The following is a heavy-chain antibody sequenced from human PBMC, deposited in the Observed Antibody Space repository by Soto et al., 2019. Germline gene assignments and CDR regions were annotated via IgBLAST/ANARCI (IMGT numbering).Heavy chain of an antibody. CDR1: GGSISSSSYY. D-gene: IGHD6-19*01. Sequence: SETLSLTCTVSGGSISSSSYYWGWIRQPPGKGLEWIGSIYYSGSTYYNPSLKSRVTISVDTPKNQFSLKLSSVTAADTAVYYCAGHRSSGWYPPWCFDYWGQGTLVTVSS. CDR3: AGHRSSGWYPPWCFDY. V-gene: IGHV4-39*01. CDR2: IYYSGST. J-gene: IGHJ4*02.